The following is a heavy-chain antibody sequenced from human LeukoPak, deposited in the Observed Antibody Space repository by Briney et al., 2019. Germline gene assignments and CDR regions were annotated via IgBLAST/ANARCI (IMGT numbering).Heavy chain of an antibody. Sequence: GGSLRLSCAASGFTFSSYGMHWVRQAPGKGLEWVAVISYDGSKKYYADSVKGGFTISREKKKNTLYMQMKRLRAEDRAVYYCAKGRWELPTLNYYYGMDVWGQGTTVTVSS. J-gene: IGHJ6*02. V-gene: IGHV3-30*18. CDR2: ISYDGSKK. D-gene: IGHD1-26*01. CDR3: AKGRWELPTLNYYYGMDV. CDR1: GFTFSSYG.